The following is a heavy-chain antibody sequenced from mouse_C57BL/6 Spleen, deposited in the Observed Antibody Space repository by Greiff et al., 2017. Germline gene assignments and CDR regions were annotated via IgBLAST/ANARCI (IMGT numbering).Heavy chain of an antibody. CDR2: IYPGDGDT. Sequence: VKLMESGPELVKPGASVKISCKASGYAFSSSWMNWVKQRPGKGLEWIGRIYPGDGDTNYNGKFKGKATLTADKSSSTAYMQLSSLTSEDSAVXFCARFRGTYFDYWGQGTTLTVSS. J-gene: IGHJ2*01. V-gene: IGHV1-82*01. D-gene: IGHD1-1*01. CDR1: GYAFSSSW. CDR3: ARFRGTYFDY.